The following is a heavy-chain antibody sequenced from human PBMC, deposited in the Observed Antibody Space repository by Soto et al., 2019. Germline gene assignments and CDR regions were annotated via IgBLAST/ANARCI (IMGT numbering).Heavy chain of an antibody. Sequence: DVQLVESGGGLVKPGGSLRLSCSASGFTFSSHNMHWVRQAPGKGLEWVSSIDTSSRFRYYADSVKGRFTVSRDNARNSLCLQMGGLRAVETDIYCGARARGSQLWGDCDSWGHGNLVTVGS. CDR3: ARARGSQLWGDCDS. J-gene: IGHJ5*01. D-gene: IGHD5-18*01. CDR1: GFTFSSHN. V-gene: IGHV3-21*02. CDR2: IDTSSRFR.